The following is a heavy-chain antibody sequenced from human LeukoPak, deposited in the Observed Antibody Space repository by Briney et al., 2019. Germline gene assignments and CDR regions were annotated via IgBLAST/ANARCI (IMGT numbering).Heavy chain of an antibody. Sequence: GGSLRLSCAASEFTFSSYSMNWVRQAPGKGLEWVSSISSSSYIYYADSVKGRFTISRDNAKNSLYLQMNSLRAEDTAVYYCAREIRSHYYYMDVWGKGTTVTVSS. CDR3: AREIRSHYYYMDV. D-gene: IGHD3-3*01. CDR2: ISSSSYI. CDR1: EFTFSSYS. J-gene: IGHJ6*03. V-gene: IGHV3-21*01.